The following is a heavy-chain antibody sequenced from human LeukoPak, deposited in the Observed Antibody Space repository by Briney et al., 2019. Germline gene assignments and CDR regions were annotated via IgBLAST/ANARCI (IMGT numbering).Heavy chain of an antibody. CDR3: ARDYYGSGSYWFDP. CDR1: GGSISSSSYY. D-gene: IGHD3-10*01. V-gene: IGHV4-39*07. Sequence: PSETLSLTCTVSGGSISSSSYYWGWIRQPPGKGLEWIGSIYYSGSTYYNPSLKSRVTISVDTSKNQFSLKLNSVTAADTAVYYCARDYYGSGSYWFDPWGQGTLVTVSS. CDR2: IYYSGST. J-gene: IGHJ5*02.